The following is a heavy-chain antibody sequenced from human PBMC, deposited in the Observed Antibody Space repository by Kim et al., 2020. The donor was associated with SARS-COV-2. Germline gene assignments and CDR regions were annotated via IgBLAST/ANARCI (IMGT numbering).Heavy chain of an antibody. D-gene: IGHD3-10*01. J-gene: IGHJ5*02. V-gene: IGHV3-30*04. CDR1: GFTFSSYA. CDR2: ISYDGSNK. Sequence: GGSLRLSCAASGFTFSSYAMHWVRQAPGKGLEWVAVISYDGSNKYYADSVEGRFTISRDNSKNTLYLQMNSLRTEDTAVYYCARESHRGDWFDPWGQGTL. CDR3: ARESHRGDWFDP.